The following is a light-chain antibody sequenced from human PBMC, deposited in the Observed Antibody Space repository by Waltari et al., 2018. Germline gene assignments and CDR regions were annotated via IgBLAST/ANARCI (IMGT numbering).Light chain of an antibody. CDR1: ILAKKY. J-gene: IGLJ3*02. V-gene: IGLV3-27*01. CDR3: FSAAANNWV. Sequence: SYELTQPSSVSVSPGQTAKILCSGDILAKKYARWFQQKPGQAPLLLIYEDSERPSETPGRFSGSSSGTTVTLTITAAHVDDEAGYYCFSAAANNWVFGGGTKLTVL. CDR2: EDS.